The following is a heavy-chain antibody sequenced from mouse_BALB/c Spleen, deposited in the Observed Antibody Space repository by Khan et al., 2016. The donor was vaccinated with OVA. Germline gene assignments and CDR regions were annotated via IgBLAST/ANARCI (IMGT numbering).Heavy chain of an antibody. CDR2: INPSNGRT. CDR1: GYTLTSYW. D-gene: IGHD2-1*01. V-gene: IGHV1S81*02. CDR3: ARLLINMDY. Sequence: QVRLQQSGAELVNPGASVNLSCKASGYTLTSYWMHWVKQRPGQSLEWIGVINPSNGRTNYNEKFKSKATLTVDKSSSTAYMQLNSPTSEDSAVYYCARLLINMDYWGQGTTLTVSS. J-gene: IGHJ2*01.